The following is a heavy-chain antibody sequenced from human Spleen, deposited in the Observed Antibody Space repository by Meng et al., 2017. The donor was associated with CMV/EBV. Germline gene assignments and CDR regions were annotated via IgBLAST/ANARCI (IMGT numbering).Heavy chain of an antibody. CDR1: GFTFNSFN. V-gene: IGHV3-21*01. Sequence: GGSLRLSCAASGFTFNSFNMNWVRQAPGKGLEWVSSISSTSRYIYYADSVKGRFTISRDNAKNSLYLQMNSLRAEDTAVYYCARDRHQYSSSSSCFDYWGQGTLVTVSS. D-gene: IGHD6-6*01. CDR2: ISSTSRYI. CDR3: ARDRHQYSSSSSCFDY. J-gene: IGHJ4*02.